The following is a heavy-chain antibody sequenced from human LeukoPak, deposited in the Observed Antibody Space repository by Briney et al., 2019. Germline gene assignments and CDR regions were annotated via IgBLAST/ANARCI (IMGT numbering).Heavy chain of an antibody. CDR3: ARASETAMVTL. CDR1: GGSFSGDF. Sequence: SETLSLTCAVYGGSFSGDFWSWIRQSPGKGLEWIGEINHGGSTTYNPSLKSRVTMLLDTSKNHISLKVTSVTAADTAIYFCARASETAMVTLWGQGTLVTVSS. D-gene: IGHD5-18*01. J-gene: IGHJ4*02. V-gene: IGHV4-34*01. CDR2: INHGGST.